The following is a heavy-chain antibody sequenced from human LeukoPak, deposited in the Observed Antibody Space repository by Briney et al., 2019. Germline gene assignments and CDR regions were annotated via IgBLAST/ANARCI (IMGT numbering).Heavy chain of an antibody. CDR1: GYTFTSYG. CDR3: ARDGTLTIFGVVTFYGMDV. CDR2: ISAYNGNT. J-gene: IGHJ6*02. D-gene: IGHD3-3*01. V-gene: IGHV1-18*01. Sequence: ASVKVSCKASGYTFTSYGTSWVRQAPGQGLEWMGWISAYNGNTNYAQKLQGRVTMTTDTSTSTAYMELRSLRSDDTAVYYCARDGTLTIFGVVTFYGMDVWGQGTTVTVSS.